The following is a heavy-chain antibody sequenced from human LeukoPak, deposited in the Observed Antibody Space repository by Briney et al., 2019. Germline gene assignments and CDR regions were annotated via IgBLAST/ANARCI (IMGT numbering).Heavy chain of an antibody. J-gene: IGHJ5*02. CDR3: ARASSYSFDP. D-gene: IGHD2-21*01. CDR1: GFTFSGSA. Sequence: GGSLRLSCAASGFTFSGSAIHWVRQASGKGLEWVGRIKTKTNSYATAYAASVKGRFTISRDDAKNTAYLQMNSLKSEDTAVYYCARASSYSFDPWGQGTLVTVSS. V-gene: IGHV3-73*01. CDR2: IKTKTNSYAT.